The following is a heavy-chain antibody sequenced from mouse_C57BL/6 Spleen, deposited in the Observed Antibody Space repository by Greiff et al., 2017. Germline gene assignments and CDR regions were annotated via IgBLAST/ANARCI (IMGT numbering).Heavy chain of an antibody. CDR2: ISSGGSYT. CDR3: ARQGGLDDFDY. V-gene: IGHV5-6*01. Sequence: EVKLVESGGDLVKPGGSLKLSCAASGFTFSSYGMSWVRQTPDKRLEWVATISSGGSYTYYPDSVKGRFTISRDNAKNTLYLQMSSLKSEDTAMYYCARQGGLDDFDYWGQGTTLTVSS. D-gene: IGHD3-3*01. J-gene: IGHJ2*01. CDR1: GFTFSSYG.